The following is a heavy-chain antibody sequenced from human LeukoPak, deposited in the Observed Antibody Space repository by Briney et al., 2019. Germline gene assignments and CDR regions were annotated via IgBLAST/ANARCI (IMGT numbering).Heavy chain of an antibody. D-gene: IGHD4-17*01. CDR2: IYYSGST. CDR1: GGSISSYY. Sequence: SETLSLTCTVSGGSISSYYWSWIRQPPGKVLEWIGYIYYSGSTNYNPSLKSRVTTSVDTSKNQFSLKLSSVTAADTAVYYCAKDTVTTGTDHWGQGTLVTVSS. V-gene: IGHV4-59*01. J-gene: IGHJ4*02. CDR3: AKDTVTTGTDH.